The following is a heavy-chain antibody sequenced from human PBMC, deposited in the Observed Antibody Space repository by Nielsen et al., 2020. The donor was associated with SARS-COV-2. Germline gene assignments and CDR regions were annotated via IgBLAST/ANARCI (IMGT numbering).Heavy chain of an antibody. CDR2: IGTAGDT. CDR1: GFTFSSYD. CDR3: ARGGWNDYTSDYYYYGMDV. D-gene: IGHD1-1*01. J-gene: IGHJ6*02. V-gene: IGHV3-13*04. Sequence: GGSLRLSCAASGFTFSSYDMHWVRQATGKGLEWVSAIGTAGDTYYPGSVKGRFTIPRENAKNSLYLQMNSLRAGDTAVYYCARGGWNDYTSDYYYYGMDVWGQGTTVTVSS.